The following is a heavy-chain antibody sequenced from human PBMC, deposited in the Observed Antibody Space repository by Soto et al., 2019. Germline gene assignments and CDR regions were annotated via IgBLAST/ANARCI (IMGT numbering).Heavy chain of an antibody. CDR1: GITVRSNY. D-gene: IGHD3-10*01. Sequence: EVQMVETGGGLIQPGGSLRLSCAASGITVRSNYMSWVRQAPGKGLEWVSIIYNGGSTSYADSVKGRFTISRDNSKNTVYLQMNSLRAEDTAVYYCARERLYGPASAWGQGTLVTVSS. V-gene: IGHV3-53*02. J-gene: IGHJ4*02. CDR3: ARERLYGPASA. CDR2: IYNGGST.